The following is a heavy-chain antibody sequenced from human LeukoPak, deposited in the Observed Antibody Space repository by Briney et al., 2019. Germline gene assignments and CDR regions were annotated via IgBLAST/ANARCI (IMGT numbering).Heavy chain of an antibody. D-gene: IGHD4-11*01. CDR2: IIPIFGTA. CDR1: GGTFSSYA. J-gene: IGHJ4*02. Sequence: SVKVSCKASGGTFSSYAISWVRQAPGQGLEWMGGIIPIFGTANYAQKFQGRVTITADESTSTAYMELSSLRSEDTTVYYCARGRMTTVTPLGYWGQGTLVTVSS. CDR3: ARGRMTTVTPLGY. V-gene: IGHV1-69*13.